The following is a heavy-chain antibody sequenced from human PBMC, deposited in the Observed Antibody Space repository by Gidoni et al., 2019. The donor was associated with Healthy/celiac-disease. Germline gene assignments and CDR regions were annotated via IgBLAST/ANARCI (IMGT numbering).Heavy chain of an antibody. CDR3: ARDPYGSGSGEPDY. V-gene: IGHV1-2*02. D-gene: IGHD3-10*01. J-gene: IGHJ4*02. CDR1: GYTFTAYY. Sequence: VQLVQPAAEVKKPGASANASCQASGYTFTAYYMHWVRQAPGQVLAWMGWINPNSCGTNCAQKFQGRVTMTRDTSISTAYMELSRLRSDDTAVYYCARDPYGSGSGEPDYWGQGTLVTVSS. CDR2: INPNSCGT.